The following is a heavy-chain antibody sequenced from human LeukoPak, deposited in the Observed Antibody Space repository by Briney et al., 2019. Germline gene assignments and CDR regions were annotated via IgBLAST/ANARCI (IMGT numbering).Heavy chain of an antibody. Sequence: GRSLRLSCAASGFTFDDYAMHWVRQAPGKGLGWVSGISWNSGSIGYADSVKGRFTISRDNAKNSLYLQMNSLRAEDTALYYCAKDISRGLDSHFDYWGQGTLVTVSS. J-gene: IGHJ4*02. CDR2: ISWNSGSI. CDR3: AKDISRGLDSHFDY. D-gene: IGHD6-19*01. CDR1: GFTFDDYA. V-gene: IGHV3-9*01.